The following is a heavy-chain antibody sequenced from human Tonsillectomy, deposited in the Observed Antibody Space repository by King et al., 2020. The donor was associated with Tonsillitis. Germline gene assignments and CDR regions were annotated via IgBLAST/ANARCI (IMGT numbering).Heavy chain of an antibody. CDR2: IYPGDSEK. V-gene: IGHV5-51*01. J-gene: IGHJ4*02. CDR3: ARNSGDSSGTPRY. D-gene: IGHD3-22*01. CDR1: GYSFTSYW. Sequence: QLVQSGAEVKKPGESLKISCKGSGYSFTSYWIGWVRQMPGKGLEWMGIIYPGDSEKRYSPSFQGQVTISADKSISTAYVQWNSLKASDTAMYYCARNSGDSSGTPRYWGQGTLVTVSS.